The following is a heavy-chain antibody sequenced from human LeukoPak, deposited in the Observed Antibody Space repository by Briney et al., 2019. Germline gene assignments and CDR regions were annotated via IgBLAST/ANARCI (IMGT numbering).Heavy chain of an antibody. J-gene: IGHJ4*02. Sequence: TSQTLSLTCTVSGGSISSGDYYWSWIRQPTGKGLEWIGYIYYSGSTYYNPSLKSRVTISVDTSKNQFSLKLSSVTAADTAVYYCAREEGSYSLDYWGQGTLVTVSS. CDR2: IYYSGST. CDR3: AREEGSYSLDY. CDR1: GGSISSGDYY. D-gene: IGHD1-26*01. V-gene: IGHV4-30-4*01.